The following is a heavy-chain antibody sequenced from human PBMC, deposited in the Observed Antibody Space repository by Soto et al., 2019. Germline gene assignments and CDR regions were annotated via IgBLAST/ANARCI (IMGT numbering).Heavy chain of an antibody. CDR2: INHSGST. CDR1: GGSFSGYY. J-gene: IGHJ5*02. CDR3: ARGIGYCSGGSCVRWFDP. V-gene: IGHV4-34*01. Sequence: SETLSLTCAVYGGSFSGYYWSWIRQPPGKGLEWIGEINHSGSTNYNPSLKSRVTISVDTSKNQFSLKLSSVTAADTAVYYCARGIGYCSGGSCVRWFDPWGQGTLVTVSA. D-gene: IGHD2-15*01.